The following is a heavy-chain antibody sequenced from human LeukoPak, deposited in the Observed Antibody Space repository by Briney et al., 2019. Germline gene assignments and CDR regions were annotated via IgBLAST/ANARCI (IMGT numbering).Heavy chain of an antibody. CDR3: ARADRLDGGPYLIGP. Sequence: ASVKVSCKTSGYSFTDYYMHWVRQAPGQGLEWLGWINPNSGGTSSAQKFQGRVTMTRDTSITTVYMEVSWLTSDDTAIYYCARADRLDGGPYLIGPWGQGTLVTVSS. CDR1: GYSFTDYY. V-gene: IGHV1-2*02. J-gene: IGHJ5*02. CDR2: INPNSGGT. D-gene: IGHD2-21*01.